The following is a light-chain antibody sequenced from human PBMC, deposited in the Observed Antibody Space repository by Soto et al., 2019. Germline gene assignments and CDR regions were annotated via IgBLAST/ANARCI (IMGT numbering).Light chain of an antibody. CDR2: DVS. Sequence: DIQMTQSPSILSASVGDRVAITCRASQGISSWLAWYQQKPGKAPKVLIYDVSTLESGVPSRFSGSGSGTEFTLTISNLQPEDFATYYCQHYYTYPITFGQGTKAEI. V-gene: IGKV1-5*01. CDR1: QGISSW. CDR3: QHYYTYPIT. J-gene: IGKJ1*01.